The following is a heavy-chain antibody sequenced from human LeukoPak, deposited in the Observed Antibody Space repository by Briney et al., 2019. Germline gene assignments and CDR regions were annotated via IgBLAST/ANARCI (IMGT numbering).Heavy chain of an antibody. V-gene: IGHV4-59*01. Sequence: TSETLSLTCTVSGGSINSYYWSWIRQPPGKGVEGIGYIYYSGSTNYNPSLKSRVTISVDTSKNQFSLNLFSVAAADTALYYCARGRIAAAGAFEYWGQGTLVTVSS. J-gene: IGHJ4*02. CDR1: GGSINSYY. D-gene: IGHD6-13*01. CDR2: IYYSGST. CDR3: ARGRIAAAGAFEY.